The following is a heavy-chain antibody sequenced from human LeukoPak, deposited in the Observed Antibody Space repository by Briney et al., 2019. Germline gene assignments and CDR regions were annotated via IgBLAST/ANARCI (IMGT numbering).Heavy chain of an antibody. CDR3: ARHIGELFPYYYYYMDV. V-gene: IGHV4-59*08. CDR2: IYYTGST. Sequence: PSETLSLTCTVSGGSVSDYYWSWIRQSPGKGLEWIGYIYYTGSTSYNPSLRSRVTMSADTSKNQFSLKLSSVTAADTAVYYCARHIGELFPYYYYYMDVWGKGTTVTISS. CDR1: GGSVSDYY. D-gene: IGHD3-10*01. J-gene: IGHJ6*03.